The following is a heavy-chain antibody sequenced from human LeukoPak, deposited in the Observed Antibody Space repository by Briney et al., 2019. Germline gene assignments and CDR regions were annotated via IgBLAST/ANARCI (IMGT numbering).Heavy chain of an antibody. CDR3: ARPGATTVTTVNWYFDL. Sequence: ASVKVSCKASGYTFTSYYMHWVRQAPGQGLEWMGIINPSGGSTSYAQKFQGRVTMTRDTSTGTVYMELSSLRSEDTAVYYCARPGATTVTTVNWYFDLWGRGTLVTVSS. D-gene: IGHD4-17*01. CDR1: GYTFTSYY. J-gene: IGHJ2*01. CDR2: INPSGGST. V-gene: IGHV1-46*01.